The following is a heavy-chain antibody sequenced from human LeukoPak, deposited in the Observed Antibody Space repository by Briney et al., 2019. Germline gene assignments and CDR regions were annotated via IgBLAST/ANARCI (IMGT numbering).Heavy chain of an antibody. J-gene: IGHJ6*03. CDR3: ARDFDRRTRKIGRDSLYYYYYYMDV. Sequence: GGSLRLSCAASGFTFSRNSMNWVRQAPGKGLEWVSSISTSSSYIYYADSLKGRFTISRDNAKNSLYLQMDSLRAEDTAVYYCARDFDRRTRKIGRDSLYYYYYYMDVWGKGTTVTVSS. CDR2: ISTSSSYI. CDR1: GFTFSRNS. D-gene: IGHD3-9*01. V-gene: IGHV3-21*01.